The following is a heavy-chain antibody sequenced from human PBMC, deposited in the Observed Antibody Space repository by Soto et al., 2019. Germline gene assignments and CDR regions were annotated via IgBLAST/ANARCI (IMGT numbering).Heavy chain of an antibody. CDR3: ARSPSTSTIGTFDV. D-gene: IGHD6-6*01. J-gene: IGHJ3*01. CDR1: GGAISAFN. CDR2: IYASGHT. V-gene: IGHV4-4*07. Sequence: PSETLSLTCTVSGGAISAFNWNWIRQTAGKGLEWIGRIYASGHTNYNPSLESRVTMSIDSSKHQFSLKLNSATAADTAVYYCARSPSTSTIGTFDVWGQGTLVTVSS.